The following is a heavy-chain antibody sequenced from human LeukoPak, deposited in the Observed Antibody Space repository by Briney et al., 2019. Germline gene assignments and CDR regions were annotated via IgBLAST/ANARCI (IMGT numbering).Heavy chain of an antibody. CDR3: ASGQYGYYFDY. J-gene: IGHJ4*01. CDR1: GYNFTTYW. Sequence: GESLKISCKNSGYNFTTYWIGWVRQMPGKGLEWMGIIYPGDSDTRYSPSFQGQVTISTDKSISTAYLQWSSLKASDTAMYYCASGQYGYYFDYWGHGTLVTVSS. V-gene: IGHV5-51*01. CDR2: IYPGDSDT. D-gene: IGHD2-8*01.